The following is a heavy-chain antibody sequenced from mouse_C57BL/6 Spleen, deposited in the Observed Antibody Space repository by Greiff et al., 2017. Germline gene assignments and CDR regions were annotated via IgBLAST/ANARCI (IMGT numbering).Heavy chain of an antibody. CDR3: ARHYDYDGDAMDY. D-gene: IGHD2-4*01. CDR1: GFTFSSYG. J-gene: IGHJ4*01. CDR2: ISSGGSYT. Sequence: DVHLVESGGDLVKPGGSLKLSCAASGFTFSSYGMSWVRQTPDKRLEWVATISSGGSYTYYPDSVKGRFTISRDNAKNTLYLQMSSLKSEDTAMYYCARHYDYDGDAMDYWGQGTSVTVSS. V-gene: IGHV5-6*01.